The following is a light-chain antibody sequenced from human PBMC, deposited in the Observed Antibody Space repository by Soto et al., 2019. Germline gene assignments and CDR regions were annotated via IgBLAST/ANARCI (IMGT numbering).Light chain of an antibody. CDR2: AAS. Sequence: AIRMTQSPSSLSASTGDRVTITCRASQGISSYLSWYQQKPGKAPTLLIYAASSLQSGVPSRFRGSGYGTDFALTITSLQPEDFATYYCQQSYNSPPITFGQGTKVDI. CDR1: QGISSY. CDR3: QQSYNSPPIT. V-gene: IGKV1-8*01. J-gene: IGKJ1*01.